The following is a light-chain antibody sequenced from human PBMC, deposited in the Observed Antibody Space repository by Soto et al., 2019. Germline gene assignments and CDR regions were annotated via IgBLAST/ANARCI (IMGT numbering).Light chain of an antibody. CDR1: SSDVGAYDY. CDR3: SSYTSSSTRV. Sequence: QSALTQPASVSGSPGQSITISCTGTSSDVGAYDYVSWYQQHPDKAPKLMIYEVSNRPSGVSNRFSGSKSVNTATLTISGLQADYEADYYCSSYTSSSTRVFGTGTKLTVL. CDR2: EVS. V-gene: IGLV2-14*03. J-gene: IGLJ1*01.